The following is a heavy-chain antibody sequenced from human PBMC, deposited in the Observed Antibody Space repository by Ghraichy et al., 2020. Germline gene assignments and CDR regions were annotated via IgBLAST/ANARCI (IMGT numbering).Heavy chain of an antibody. CDR3: AREGYCSSTSCYTRYYYYCYGMDV. Sequence: ASVKVSCKASGYTFTSYGISWVRQAPGQGLEWMGWISAYNGNTNYAQKLQGRVTMTTDTSTSTAYMELRSLRSDDTAVYYCAREGYCSSTSCYTRYYYYCYGMDVWGQGTTVTVSS. CDR2: ISAYNGNT. CDR1: GYTFTSYG. J-gene: IGHJ6*02. D-gene: IGHD2-2*02. V-gene: IGHV1-18*01.